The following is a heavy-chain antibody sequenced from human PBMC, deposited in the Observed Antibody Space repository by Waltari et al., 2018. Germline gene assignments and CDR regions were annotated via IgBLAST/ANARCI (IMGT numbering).Heavy chain of an antibody. J-gene: IGHJ3*01. CDR1: GFTVTNNW. CDR3: SRNREDSGTFYRAYDV. V-gene: IGHV3-7*03. Sequence: EVRLVESGGGLVQPGGSLRLSCVASGFTVTNNWMSWVRQAQGKGLEWVASIKQDGSEKMFVDSVKGRFTISRDNAENSLYLQMNSLRAEDTAVYYCSRNREDSGTFYRAYDVWGQGTLVTVAT. D-gene: IGHD3-10*01. CDR2: IKQDGSEK.